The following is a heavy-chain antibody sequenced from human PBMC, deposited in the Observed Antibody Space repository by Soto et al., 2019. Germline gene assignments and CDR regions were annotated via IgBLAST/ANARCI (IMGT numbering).Heavy chain of an antibody. J-gene: IGHJ3*02. CDR2: IYHIGST. CDR3: ARASRMGTALDPDXFDS. D-gene: IGHD1-1*01. V-gene: IGHV4-31*03. Sequence: SETLSLTCTVSSGSIRTDNYYWTWIRQHPGKGLEWIGNIYHIGSTYYNMALKSRVSMSVDRFKNQFSLKVNSVTAADTAVYYCARASRMGTALDPDXFDSWGQGRMVTVSS. CDR1: SGSIRTDNYY.